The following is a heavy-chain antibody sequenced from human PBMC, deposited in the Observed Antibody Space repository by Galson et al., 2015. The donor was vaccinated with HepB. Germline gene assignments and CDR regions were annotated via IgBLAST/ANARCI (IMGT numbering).Heavy chain of an antibody. D-gene: IGHD4-17*01. CDR3: ARGLDYGDSYYFDY. J-gene: IGHJ4*02. CDR2: ITYGGSKK. CDR1: GFTFSSYA. Sequence: SLRLSCAASGFTFSSYAMHWVRQAPGKGLEWVAVITYGGSKKYYADPVKGRFTISRDNSKDTQYLQMNSLRAEDTAVYYCARGLDYGDSYYFDYWGQGTLVTVSS. V-gene: IGHV3-30-3*01.